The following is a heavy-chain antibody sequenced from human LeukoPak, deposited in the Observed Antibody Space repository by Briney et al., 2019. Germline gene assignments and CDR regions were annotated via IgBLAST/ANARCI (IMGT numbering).Heavy chain of an antibody. D-gene: IGHD2-15*01. CDR3: ARDVLDVVVVVAATPSWFDP. CDR1: GGSIRSYY. J-gene: IGHJ5*02. CDR2: IYYSGST. Sequence: SETLSLTCTVSGGSIRSYYWSWIRQPPGKGLEWIGYIYYSGSTNSNPSLKSRVTMSVDTSKNQFSLKLSPVTAADTAVYYCARDVLDVVVVVAATPSWFDPWGQGTLVTVSS. V-gene: IGHV4-59*12.